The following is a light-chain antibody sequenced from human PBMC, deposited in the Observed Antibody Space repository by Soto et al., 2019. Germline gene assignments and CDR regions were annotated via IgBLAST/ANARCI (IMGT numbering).Light chain of an antibody. Sequence: EMVVTQSPATVSCSPGERATLSCGASQSVSSYLAWYQQKPGQAPRLLIYDASNRATGIPARFSGSGSETEFTLTISGPQSEDSGVYYCLQHYSWPWTFGQGTKVDIK. V-gene: IGKV3-11*01. CDR3: LQHYSWPWT. CDR2: DAS. CDR1: QSVSSY. J-gene: IGKJ1*01.